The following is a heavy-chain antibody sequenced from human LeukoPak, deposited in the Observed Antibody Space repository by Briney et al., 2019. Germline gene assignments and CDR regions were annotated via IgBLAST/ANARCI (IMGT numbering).Heavy chain of an antibody. D-gene: IGHD3-10*01. V-gene: IGHV4-38-2*02. Sequence: SETLSLTCTVSGYSISSGYYWGWIRQPPGKGLEWIGSIYQTGSTYYNPSLKSRVTISIDTSKNQFSLKLTSVTAADTAVYYCARVESLGMVRGVETNWFDPWGQGTLVTVSS. J-gene: IGHJ5*02. CDR1: GYSISSGYY. CDR2: IYQTGST. CDR3: ARVESLGMVRGVETNWFDP.